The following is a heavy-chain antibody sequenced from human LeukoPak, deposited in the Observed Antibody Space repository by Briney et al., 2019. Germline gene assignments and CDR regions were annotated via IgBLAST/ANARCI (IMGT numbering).Heavy chain of an antibody. Sequence: GGSLRLSCAASGFTVSSNYMSWVRQAPGKGLEWVSIISGSGHSTYYADSVKGRFTISRGNSENTLYLQMNSLRGEDTAVYYCARGSYYYDSNGYQGAFDLWGQGTVVTVSS. V-gene: IGHV3-53*01. CDR3: ARGSYYYDSNGYQGAFDL. J-gene: IGHJ3*01. D-gene: IGHD3-22*01. CDR1: GFTVSSNY. CDR2: ISGSGHST.